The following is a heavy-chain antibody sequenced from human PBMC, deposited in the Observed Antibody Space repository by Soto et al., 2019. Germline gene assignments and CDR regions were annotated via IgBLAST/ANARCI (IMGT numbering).Heavy chain of an antibody. CDR1: GFTFSSYW. Sequence: GGSLRLSCAASGFTFSSYWMSWVRQAPEKGLEWVANIKQDGSEKYYVDSVKGRFTISRDNAKNSLYLQMNSLRAEDTAVYYCARDPGLNYYYGMDVWGQGTTVTVSS. CDR2: IKQDGSEK. CDR3: ARDPGLNYYYGMDV. D-gene: IGHD3-10*01. J-gene: IGHJ6*02. V-gene: IGHV3-7*05.